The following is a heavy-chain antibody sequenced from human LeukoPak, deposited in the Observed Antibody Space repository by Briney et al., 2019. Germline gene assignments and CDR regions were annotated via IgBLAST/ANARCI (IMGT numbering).Heavy chain of an antibody. D-gene: IGHD5-18*01. CDR2: INHSGST. CDR3: ASGRVRGYSYGYGRQYYFDY. V-gene: IGHV4-34*01. CDR1: GGSFSGSY. J-gene: IGHJ4*02. Sequence: PSETLSLTYAVYGGSFSGSYWSCTRQPPGKGREWIGEINHSGSTNYNPPLKSRVTISVETYKNQFCLNVSCVTAAGTAVYYCASGRVRGYSYGYGRQYYFDYWGQGTLVTVSS.